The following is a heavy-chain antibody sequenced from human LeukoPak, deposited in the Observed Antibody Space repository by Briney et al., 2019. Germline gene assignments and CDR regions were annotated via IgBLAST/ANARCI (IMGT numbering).Heavy chain of an antibody. J-gene: IGHJ4*02. CDR2: ISPSGGST. CDR1: GYTFTSNY. V-gene: IGHV1-46*01. D-gene: IGHD3-16*01. Sequence: ASVKVSCKAFGYTFTSNYMHWVRQAPGQGPEWMGVISPSGGSTTYAQKFQGRVTLTRDMSTSTDYLELSSLRSEDTAVYFCARTIYDMYFDSWGQGTLVTVSS. CDR3: ARTIYDMYFDS.